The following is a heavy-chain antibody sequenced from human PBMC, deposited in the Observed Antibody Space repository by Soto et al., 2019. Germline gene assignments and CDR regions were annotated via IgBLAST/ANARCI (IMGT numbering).Heavy chain of an antibody. CDR1: GFTFSNAW. CDR3: TTAGYYYDSSGFLY. Sequence: ETLRLSCAASGFTFSNAWMSWVRQAPGKGLEWVGRIKSKTDGGTTDYAAPVKGRFTISRDDSKNTLYLQMNSLKTEDTAVYYCTTAGYYYDSSGFLYWGQGTLVTVSS. CDR2: IKSKTDGGTT. D-gene: IGHD3-22*01. J-gene: IGHJ4*02. V-gene: IGHV3-15*01.